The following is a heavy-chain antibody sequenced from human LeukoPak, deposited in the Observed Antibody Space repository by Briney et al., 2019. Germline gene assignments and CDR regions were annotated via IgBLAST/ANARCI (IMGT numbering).Heavy chain of an antibody. CDR2: IKQDGSEK. CDR1: GFTFNNYW. Sequence: GGSLRLSCAASGFTFNNYWMTWVRQAPGMGLEWVANIKQDGSEKYYVDSVKGRFTISRDIAKNSLYLQMNSLRAEDTAVYYCAKIYGYYYYYMDVWGKGTTVTVSS. V-gene: IGHV3-7*01. J-gene: IGHJ6*03. D-gene: IGHD3-16*01. CDR3: AKIYGYYYYYMDV.